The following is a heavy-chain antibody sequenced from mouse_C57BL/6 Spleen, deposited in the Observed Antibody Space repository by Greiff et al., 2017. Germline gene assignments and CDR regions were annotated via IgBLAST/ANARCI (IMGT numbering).Heavy chain of an antibody. CDR1: GFSLTSYG. V-gene: IGHV2-2*01. CDR3: ARSGDYGSSYDWYFDV. J-gene: IGHJ1*03. D-gene: IGHD1-1*01. Sequence: QVQLKESGPGLVQPSQSLSITCTVSGFSLTSYGVHWVRQSPGKGLEWLGVIWSGGSTDYNAAFISRLSISKDNSKSQVFFKMNSLQADDTAIYYCARSGDYGSSYDWYFDVWGTGTTVTVSS. CDR2: IWSGGST.